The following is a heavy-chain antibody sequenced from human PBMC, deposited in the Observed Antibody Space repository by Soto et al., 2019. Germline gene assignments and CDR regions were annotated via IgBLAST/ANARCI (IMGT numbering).Heavy chain of an antibody. CDR2: IYYSGST. J-gene: IGHJ3*02. D-gene: IGHD6-13*01. CDR3: AGEPRQQLVGAFDI. V-gene: IGHV4-30-4*01. Sequence: SETLSLTCTVSGGSISSGDYYWSWIRQPPGKGLEWIGYIYYSGSTYYNPSLKSRVTISVDTSKNQFSLKLSSVTAADTAVYYCAGEPRQQLVGAFDIWGQGTMVTVSS. CDR1: GGSISSGDYY.